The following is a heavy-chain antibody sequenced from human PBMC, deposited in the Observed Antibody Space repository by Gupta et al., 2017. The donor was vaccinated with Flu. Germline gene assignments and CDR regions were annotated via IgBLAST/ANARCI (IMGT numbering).Heavy chain of an antibody. CDR3: AREVQYGGSNGNTFDH. J-gene: IGHJ4*01. V-gene: IGHV4-34*01. Sequence: QPKRKGLEWGGEIYHGGRTNYHPSLKSRVTISLDTSKNLFSLNLRSVTAADTAVYYCAREVQYGGSNGNTFDHWGQGNKVTVSS. CDR2: IYHGGRT. D-gene: IGHD1-26*01.